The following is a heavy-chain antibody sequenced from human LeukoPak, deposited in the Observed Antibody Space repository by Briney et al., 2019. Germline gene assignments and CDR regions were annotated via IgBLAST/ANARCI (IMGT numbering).Heavy chain of an antibody. CDR2: FSGSGGST. Sequence: PGGSLRLSCAASGFTFSNYAMSWVRQAPGKGLEWVSAFSGSGGSTYYADSVKGRFTISRDNSKNTLYLQMNSLRAEDTAVYYCAKIITMVRGVTETHFDYWGQGTLVTVSS. V-gene: IGHV3-23*01. J-gene: IGHJ4*02. CDR1: GFTFSNYA. CDR3: AKIITMVRGVTETHFDY. D-gene: IGHD3-10*01.